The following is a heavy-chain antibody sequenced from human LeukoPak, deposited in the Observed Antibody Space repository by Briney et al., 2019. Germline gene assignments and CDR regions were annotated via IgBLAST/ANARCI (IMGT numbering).Heavy chain of an antibody. CDR2: IHTTGST. V-gene: IGHV4-4*07. CDR3: AREYCSSTSCYYYYYMDV. Sequence: SETLSLTCTVSGASIRRYYWSWIRQPAGKGLEWIGRIHTTGSTNYNPSLKSRVTMSGDTSKNQFSLKLTSVTAADPAVYYCAREYCSSTSCYYYYYMDVWGKGTTVTVSS. J-gene: IGHJ6*03. D-gene: IGHD2-2*01. CDR1: GASIRRYY.